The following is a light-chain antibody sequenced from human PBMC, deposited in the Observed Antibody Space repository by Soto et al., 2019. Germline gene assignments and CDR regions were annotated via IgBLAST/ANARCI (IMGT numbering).Light chain of an antibody. CDR3: QQYGFSPIS. V-gene: IGKV3-20*01. J-gene: IGKJ5*01. Sequence: EIVLTQSPGTLSLSPGEGATPSCRASQTVGSNLAWYQQKPGQAPRLLIYGDSTRATGIPARFSGSGSVTEFTLTITRLEPEDFAVYSCQQYGFSPISFGQGTRLEIK. CDR2: GDS. CDR1: QTVGSN.